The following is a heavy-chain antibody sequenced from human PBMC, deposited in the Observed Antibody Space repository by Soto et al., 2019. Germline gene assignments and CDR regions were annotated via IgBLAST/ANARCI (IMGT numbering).Heavy chain of an antibody. CDR3: AREYSYSYPA. CDR2: VHNSGAT. Sequence: GGSLRLSCAASGFNVKTTYMTWVRQAPGEGLEWVSVVHNSGATYYADSVKGRFTISKDNSKNTVYLQMSSLRAEDTAMYYCAREYSYSYPAWGQGTLVTVSS. D-gene: IGHD2-21*01. V-gene: IGHV3-53*01. J-gene: IGHJ1*01. CDR1: GFNVKTTY.